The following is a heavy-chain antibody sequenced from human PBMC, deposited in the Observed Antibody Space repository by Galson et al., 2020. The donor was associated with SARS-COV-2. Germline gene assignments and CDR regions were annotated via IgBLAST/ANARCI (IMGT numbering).Heavy chain of an antibody. Sequence: SETLSLTCTVSGGSISSGGYYWSWIRQHPGKGLEWIGYIYYSGSTYYNPSLKSRVTISVDTSKNQFSLKLSSVTVADTAVYYCARAPMIVVVLSAFDIWGQGTMVTVSS. CDR3: ARAPMIVVVLSAFDI. J-gene: IGHJ3*02. V-gene: IGHV4-31*03. D-gene: IGHD3-22*01. CDR1: GGSISSGGYY. CDR2: IYYSGST.